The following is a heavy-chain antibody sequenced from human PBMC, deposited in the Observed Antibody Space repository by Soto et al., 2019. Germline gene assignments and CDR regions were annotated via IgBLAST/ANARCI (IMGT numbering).Heavy chain of an antibody. J-gene: IGHJ6*03. V-gene: IGHV1-8*01. Sequence: ASVKVSCKASGYTFTSYDINWVRQATGQGLEWMGWMNPNSGNTGYAQKFQGRVTMTRNTSISTAYMELSSLRSEDTAVYYCARLWFGEFRRPDYYYMDVWGKGTTDTVSS. CDR2: MNPNSGNT. CDR1: GYTFTSYD. CDR3: ARLWFGEFRRPDYYYMDV. D-gene: IGHD3-10*01.